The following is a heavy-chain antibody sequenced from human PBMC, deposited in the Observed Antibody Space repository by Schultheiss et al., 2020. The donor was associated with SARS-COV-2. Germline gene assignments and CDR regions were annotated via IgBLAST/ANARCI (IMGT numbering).Heavy chain of an antibody. Sequence: GGSLRLSCKGSGYSFTSYWISWVRQMPGKGLEWMGIIYPGDSDTRYSPSFQGQVTISADKSISTAYLQWSSLKASDTAMYYCARLLGYCSGGSCYLGDYWGQGTLVTVSS. CDR2: IYPGDSDT. V-gene: IGHV5-51*01. D-gene: IGHD2-15*01. CDR1: GYSFTSYW. J-gene: IGHJ4*02. CDR3: ARLLGYCSGGSCYLGDY.